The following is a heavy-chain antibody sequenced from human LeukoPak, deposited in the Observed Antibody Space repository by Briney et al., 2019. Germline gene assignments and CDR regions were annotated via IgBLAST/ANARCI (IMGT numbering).Heavy chain of an antibody. CDR2: INHSGST. J-gene: IGHJ4*02. V-gene: IGHV4-34*01. CDR1: GGTFSGYS. CDR3: ARGGVTIFGVVINEEYYFDY. Sequence: SETLSLTCVVNGGTFSGYSWSWIRQPPGGGLEWIGEINHSGSTNYNPPLKSRVTISVDTSKNQFSLNLSSVTAADTAVYYCARGGVTIFGVVINEEYYFDYWGQGTLVTVSS. D-gene: IGHD3-3*01.